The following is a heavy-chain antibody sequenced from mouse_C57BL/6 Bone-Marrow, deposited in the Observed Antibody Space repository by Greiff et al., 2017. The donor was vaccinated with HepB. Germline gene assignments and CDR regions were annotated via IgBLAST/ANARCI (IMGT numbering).Heavy chain of an antibody. V-gene: IGHV1-15*01. CDR1: GYTFTDYE. D-gene: IGHD1-1*01. J-gene: IGHJ4*01. CDR3: TSQLITTVVAYYYAMDY. Sequence: QVQLQQSGAELVRPGASVTLSCKASGYTFTDYEMHWVNQTPVQGLEWIGAIDPETGGTAYNQKFKGKAILTADKSSSTAYMEHRSLTSEDSAVYYCTSQLITTVVAYYYAMDYWGQGTSVTVSS. CDR2: IDPETGGT.